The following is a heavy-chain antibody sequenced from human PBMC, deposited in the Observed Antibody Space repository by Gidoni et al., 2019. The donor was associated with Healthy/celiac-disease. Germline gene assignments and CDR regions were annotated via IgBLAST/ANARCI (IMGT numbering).Heavy chain of an antibody. V-gene: IGHV1-2*07. CDR1: GHTFTGYY. J-gene: IGHJ4*02. CDR2: INPNSGST. D-gene: IGHD1-26*01. CDR3: ARVDSGSYYYY. Sequence: QVQLLQSGAEVKKPGASVKVSCKASGHTFTGYYMPWVRQAPGQGLGWMGWINPNSGSTNYAHKFQGRVTMTRDTSISTAYMELSRLRSDDTAVYYCARVDSGSYYYYWGQGTLVTVSS.